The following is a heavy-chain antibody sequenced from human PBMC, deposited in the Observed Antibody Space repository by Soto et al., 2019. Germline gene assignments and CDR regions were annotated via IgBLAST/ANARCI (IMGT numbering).Heavy chain of an antibody. D-gene: IGHD6-19*01. CDR2: ISGSGGST. V-gene: IGHV3-23*01. CDR3: AKVSWSSGWYFQGYFDY. Sequence: GGSLRLSCAASGFTFSSYAMSWVRQAPGKGLEWVSAISGSGGSTYYADSVKGRFTISRDNSKNTLYLQMNSLRAEDTAVYYCAKVSWSSGWYFQGYFDYWGQGSLVTVSS. CDR1: GFTFSSYA. J-gene: IGHJ4*02.